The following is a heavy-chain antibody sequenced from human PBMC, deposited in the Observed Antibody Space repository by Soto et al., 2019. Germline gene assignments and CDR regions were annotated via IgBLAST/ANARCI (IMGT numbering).Heavy chain of an antibody. CDR3: ARGMYYDFWSGSPPLYGMDV. CDR1: GYSFTSYW. Sequence: GESLKISCKGSGYSFTSYWIGWVRQMPGKGLEWMGIIYPGDSDTRYSPSFQGQVTISADKSISTAYLQWSSLKASDTAMYYCARGMYYDFWSGSPPLYGMDVWGKGTTVTVS. D-gene: IGHD3-3*01. CDR2: IYPGDSDT. J-gene: IGHJ6*04. V-gene: IGHV5-51*01.